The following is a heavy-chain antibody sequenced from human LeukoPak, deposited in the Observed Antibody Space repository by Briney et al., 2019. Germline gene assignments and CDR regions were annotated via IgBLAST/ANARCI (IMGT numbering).Heavy chain of an antibody. D-gene: IGHD2-8*01. V-gene: IGHV1-69*01. CDR2: IIPIFGTA. CDR3: EYATYQAKVDY. Sequence: SVKVSCKASGYTFTSYAMHWVRQAPGQGLEWMGGIIPIFGTANYAQKFQGRVTITADESTSTAYMELSSLRSEDTAVYYCEYATYQAKVDYWGQGTLVTVSS. CDR1: GYTFTSYA. J-gene: IGHJ4*02.